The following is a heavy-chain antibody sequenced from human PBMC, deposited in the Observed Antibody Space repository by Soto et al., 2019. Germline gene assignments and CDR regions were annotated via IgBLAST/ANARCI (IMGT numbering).Heavy chain of an antibody. D-gene: IGHD2-8*01. CDR2: XSGDGTTT. Sequence: EVQLVESGGGLVQPREALRLACAASGFSIRKYWMHWVRQAPGKGPVWVSYXSGDGTTTDYAGSVKGRFTISRDNAKNTLFLQMDSLRVEDTAIYFCAIQDCTNDVCLEAAVTVGGALEYWGRGAQVTVSS. J-gene: IGHJ4*02. CDR1: GFSIRKYW. CDR3: AIQDCTNDVCLEAAVTVGGALEY. V-gene: IGHV3-74*01.